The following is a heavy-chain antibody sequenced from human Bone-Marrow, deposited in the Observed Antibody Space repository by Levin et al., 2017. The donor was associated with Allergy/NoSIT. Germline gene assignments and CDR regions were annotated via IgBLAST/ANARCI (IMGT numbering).Heavy chain of an antibody. V-gene: IGHV3-66*04. D-gene: IGHD2-15*01. CDR3: VRRWQ. CDR2: MYSGGST. CDR1: EFNVRNNY. J-gene: IGHJ4*02. Sequence: SEFNVRNNYMSWVRQAPGKGLEWVSFMYSGGSTHYAESVKGRFTISRDNTKNTLHLQMNSLRAEDTAVYYCVRRWQWGQGTLVTVSS.